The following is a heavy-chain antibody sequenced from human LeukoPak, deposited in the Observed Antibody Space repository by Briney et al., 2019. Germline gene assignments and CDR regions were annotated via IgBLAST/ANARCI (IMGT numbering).Heavy chain of an antibody. CDR1: GGSISSYY. CDR3: AMVVYGSGSYYFDY. J-gene: IGHJ4*02. CDR2: IYYSGST. D-gene: IGHD3-10*01. V-gene: IGHV4-59*01. Sequence: PSETLSLTCTVSGGSISSYYWSWIRQPPGKGLEWIGYIYYSGSTNYNPSLKSRGTISVDTSKNQFSLKLSSVTAADTAVYYCAMVVYGSGSYYFDYWGQGTLVTVSS.